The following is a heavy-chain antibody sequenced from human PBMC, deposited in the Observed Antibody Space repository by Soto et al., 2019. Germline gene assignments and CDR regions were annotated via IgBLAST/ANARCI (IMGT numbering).Heavy chain of an antibody. D-gene: IGHD1-26*01. CDR2: ISGSGDTT. CDR1: GFTFSSYA. V-gene: IGHV3-23*01. Sequence: PGGSLRLSCAASGFTFSSYAMNWVRQAPGKGLEWVSGISGSGDTTYYADSVRGRFTISRDNSKNTLYLQMNSLTAEDTAVYYCANRPRYYNLDGMDVWGQGTTVTVSS. CDR3: ANRPRYYNLDGMDV. J-gene: IGHJ6*02.